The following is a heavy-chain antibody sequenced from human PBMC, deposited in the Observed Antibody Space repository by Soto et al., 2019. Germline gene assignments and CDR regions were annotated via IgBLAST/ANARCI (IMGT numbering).Heavy chain of an antibody. CDR2: IYYSGST. V-gene: IGHV4-30-4*01. CDR3: ARDVRITIFGVVDV. Sequence: PSETLSLTCTVSGGSISSGDYYWSWIRQPPGKGLEWIGYIYYSGSTYYNPSLKSRVTISVDTSKNQFSLKLSSVTAADTAVYYCARDVRITIFGVVDVWGQGTTVTVSS. CDR1: GGSISSGDYY. J-gene: IGHJ6*02. D-gene: IGHD3-3*01.